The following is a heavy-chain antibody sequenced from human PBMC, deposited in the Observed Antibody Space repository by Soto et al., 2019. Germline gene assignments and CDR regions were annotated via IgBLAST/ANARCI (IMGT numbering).Heavy chain of an antibody. Sequence: QVQLVESGGGVVQPGRSLRLSCAAPGSIFRGYGMHWVRQAPGKGLEWVAIDGSNINYADAVMGRFTISRDNSKNMLYLEMNSLRVKDTAVYYCARDGIGSAAFWGYLDYWGQGTLVTVSS. D-gene: IGHD3-16*01. V-gene: IGHV3-33*01. CDR1: GSIFRGYG. J-gene: IGHJ4*02. CDR2: DGSNI. CDR3: ARDGIGSAAFWGYLDY.